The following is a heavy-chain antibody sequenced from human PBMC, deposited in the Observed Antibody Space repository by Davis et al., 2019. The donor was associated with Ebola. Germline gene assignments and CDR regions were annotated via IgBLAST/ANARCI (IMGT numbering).Heavy chain of an antibody. CDR2: ISSSSSYI. V-gene: IGHV3-11*06. Sequence: GGSLRLSCAASGFTFSDYYMSWIRQAPGKGLEWVSSISSSSSYIYYADSVKGRFTISRDNAKNSLYLQMNSLRAEDTAVYYCAREVVIISHNWFDPWGQGTLVTVSS. CDR3: AREVVIISHNWFDP. D-gene: IGHD3-3*01. CDR1: GFTFSDYY. J-gene: IGHJ5*02.